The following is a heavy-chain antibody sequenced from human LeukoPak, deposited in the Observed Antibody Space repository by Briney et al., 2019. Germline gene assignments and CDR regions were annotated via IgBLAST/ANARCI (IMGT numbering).Heavy chain of an antibody. CDR1: GDSINSLDL. CDR2: MYLSGTT. J-gene: IGHJ4*02. Sequence: SETLSLTCTVSGDSINSLDLWSWLRQPPGKGLEWIGEMYLSGTTHSNPSVKSRVTISIDKSKNKFFLNLSSVTAADTAVYYCAGLVGRYSSGLYYYYFDYWGQGTLVTVSS. V-gene: IGHV4-4*02. CDR3: AGLVGRYSSGLYYYYFDY. D-gene: IGHD3-22*01.